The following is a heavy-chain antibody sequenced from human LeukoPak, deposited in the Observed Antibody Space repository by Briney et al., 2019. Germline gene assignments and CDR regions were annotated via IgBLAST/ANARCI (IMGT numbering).Heavy chain of an antibody. V-gene: IGHV1-2*02. CDR1: GYTFTGYY. CDR2: INPNSGGT. D-gene: IGHD3-22*01. J-gene: IGHJ3*02. Sequence: ASVKVSCKASGYTFTGYYMHWVRQAPGQGLEWMGWINPNSGGTNYAQKFQGRVTMTRDTSISTAYMELSRLRSDDTAVYYCARGSYGGTYYYDSSGYYQILDIWGQGTMVTVSS. CDR3: ARGSYGGTYYYDSSGYYQILDI.